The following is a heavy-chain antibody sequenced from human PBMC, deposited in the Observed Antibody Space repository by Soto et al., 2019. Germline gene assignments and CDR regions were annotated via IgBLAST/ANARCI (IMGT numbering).Heavy chain of an antibody. J-gene: IGHJ6*02. CDR3: ARRFYGMDV. V-gene: IGHV1-69*12. CDR2: IIPIFGTA. Sequence: QVQLVQSGAEVKKPGSSVKVSCKASGGTFGTYAISWVRQAPGQGLGWMGGIIPIFGTADYAQKFQGRVTITADESTTTGYMELSSLRSEDTAVYYCARRFYGMDVWGQGTTVTVSS. CDR1: GGTFGTYA.